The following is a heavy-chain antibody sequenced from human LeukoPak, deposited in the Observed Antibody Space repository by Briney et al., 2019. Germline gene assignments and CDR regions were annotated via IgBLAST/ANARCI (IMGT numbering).Heavy chain of an antibody. Sequence: SQTLSLTCAISGDSVSSNSAAWNWIRQSPSRGLEWLGRTYYRSKWYNEYVVSVKSRIIINPDTSKNQFSLQLNSVTPEDTAIYYCARGSGSSRDYYFDYWGRGTPVTVSS. V-gene: IGHV6-1*01. D-gene: IGHD1-26*01. CDR1: GDSVSSNSAA. CDR2: TYYRSKWYN. CDR3: ARGSGSSRDYYFDY. J-gene: IGHJ4*02.